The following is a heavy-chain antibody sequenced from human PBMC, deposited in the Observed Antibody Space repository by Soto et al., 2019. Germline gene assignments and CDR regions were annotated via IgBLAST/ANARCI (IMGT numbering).Heavy chain of an antibody. Sequence: PSETLSLTWTFSGSSIISNFHYWGWVRQSPGKGLEWIASVFYTGSPYHNPSLESRVSISVDTSDNQFSLKVTSVTAADTGIYYCARHPFGGYAFDSWGQGTLVNVSS. CDR3: ARHPFGGYAFDS. CDR1: GSSIISNFHY. J-gene: IGHJ4*02. V-gene: IGHV4-39*01. D-gene: IGHD3-16*01. CDR2: VFYTGSP.